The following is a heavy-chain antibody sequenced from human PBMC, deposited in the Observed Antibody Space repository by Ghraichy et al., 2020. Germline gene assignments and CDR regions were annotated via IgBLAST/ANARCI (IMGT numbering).Heavy chain of an antibody. Sequence: GGSLRLSCAASGFTFSSYGMHWVRQAPGKGLEWVAVISYDGSNKYYADSVKGRFTISRDNSKNTLYLQMNSLRAEDTAVYYCAKDARSSSSHSDYWGQGTLVTVSS. J-gene: IGHJ4*02. CDR1: GFTFSSYG. D-gene: IGHD6-6*01. CDR2: ISYDGSNK. CDR3: AKDARSSSSHSDY. V-gene: IGHV3-30*18.